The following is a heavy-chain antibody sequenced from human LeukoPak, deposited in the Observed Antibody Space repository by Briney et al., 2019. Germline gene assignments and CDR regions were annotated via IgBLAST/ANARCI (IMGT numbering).Heavy chain of an antibody. CDR1: GFTFSSYS. CDR2: ISSSSSYI. CDR3: AREIYYYDSSGYYYYYGMDV. J-gene: IGHJ6*02. D-gene: IGHD3-22*01. Sequence: GGSLRLSCAASGFTFSSYSMNWVRQAPGKGLEWVSSISSSSSYIYYADSVKGRFTISRDNAKNSLYLQMNSLRAEDTAVYYCAREIYYYDSSGYYYYYGMDVWGQGTTVTVSS. V-gene: IGHV3-21*01.